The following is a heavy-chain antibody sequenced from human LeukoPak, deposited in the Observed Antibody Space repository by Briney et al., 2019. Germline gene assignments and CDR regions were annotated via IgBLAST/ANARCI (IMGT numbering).Heavy chain of an antibody. CDR1: GFTFSSYG. J-gene: IGHJ4*02. CDR2: IWYGGSNK. D-gene: IGHD3-22*01. Sequence: QTGGSLRLSCAASGFTFSSYGMHWVRQAPGKGLEWVAVIWYGGSNKYYADSVKGRFTISRDNSKNTLYLQMNSLRAEDTAVYYCAGDSSGYYYFDYWGQGTLVTVSS. V-gene: IGHV3-33*01. CDR3: AGDSSGYYYFDY.